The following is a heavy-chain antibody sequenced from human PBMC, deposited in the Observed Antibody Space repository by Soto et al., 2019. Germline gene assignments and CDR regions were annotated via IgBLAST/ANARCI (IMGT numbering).Heavy chain of an antibody. CDR1: GGSFKSGSYS. V-gene: IGHV4-61*01. CDR3: ARGPDYRYYYGMDV. CDR2: IYDSGST. D-gene: IGHD4-4*01. Sequence: SETLSLTCTVSGGSFKSGSYSWNWIRQPPGKGLEWIGYIYDSGSTNYNPSLKSRVTISVDTSKNQFSLKLSSVTAADTAVYYCARGPDYRYYYGMDVWGQGTTVTVSS. J-gene: IGHJ6*02.